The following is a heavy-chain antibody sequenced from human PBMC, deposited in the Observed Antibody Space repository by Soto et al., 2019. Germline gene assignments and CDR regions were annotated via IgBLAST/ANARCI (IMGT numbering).Heavy chain of an antibody. J-gene: IGHJ4*02. V-gene: IGHV1-46*01. D-gene: IGHD3-3*01. CDR1: GYTFITYH. Sequence: ASVKVSCKASGYTFITYHIHWVRQAPGQGLEWMGIINPSGGSTSYAQKFQGRVTMTRDTSTSTVYMELSSLRSEDTAVYYCAREGFTIFGVVTQGDFDYWGQGTLVTVSS. CDR3: AREGFTIFGVVTQGDFDY. CDR2: INPSGGST.